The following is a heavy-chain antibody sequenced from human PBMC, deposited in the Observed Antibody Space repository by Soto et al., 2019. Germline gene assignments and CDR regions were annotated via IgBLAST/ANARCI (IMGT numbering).Heavy chain of an antibody. D-gene: IGHD3-16*02. J-gene: IGHJ2*01. V-gene: IGHV4-34*01. CDR3: ARLRGLRLGELSFVYWYFDL. CDR1: GGSFSGYY. CDR2: INHSGST. Sequence: SETLSLTCAVYGGSFSGYYWSWIRQPPGKGLEWIGEINHSGSTNYNPSLKSRVTISVDTSKNQFSLKLSSVTAADTAVYYCARLRGLRLGELSFVYWYFDLWGRGTLVTVSS.